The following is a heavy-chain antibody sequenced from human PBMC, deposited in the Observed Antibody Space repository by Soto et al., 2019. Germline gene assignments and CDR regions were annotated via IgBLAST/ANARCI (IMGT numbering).Heavy chain of an antibody. CDR1: GFTFTSSA. CDR2: IVVGSGNT. V-gene: IGHV1-58*01. J-gene: IGHJ6*02. D-gene: IGHD2-2*01. Sequence: SVKVSCKASGFTFTSSAVQWVRQARGQRLEWIGWIVVGSGNTNYAQKFQERVTITRDMSTSTAYMELSSLRSEDTAVYYCAAVKGGRYCSSTSCYDPWYYYGTDVWGQGTTVTVSS. CDR3: AAVKGGRYCSSTSCYDPWYYYGTDV.